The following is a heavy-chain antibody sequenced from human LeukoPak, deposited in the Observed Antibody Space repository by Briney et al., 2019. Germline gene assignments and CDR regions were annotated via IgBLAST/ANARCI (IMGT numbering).Heavy chain of an antibody. CDR1: GFTFSSYG. Sequence: GGSLRLSCAASGFTFSSYGMRWVRQAPGKGLEWVAVISYDGSNKYYADSVKGRFTISRDNSKNTLYLQMNSLRAEDTAVYYCAKGEVLGPFDYWGQGTLVTASS. D-gene: IGHD1-26*01. CDR3: AKGEVLGPFDY. J-gene: IGHJ4*02. V-gene: IGHV3-30*18. CDR2: ISYDGSNK.